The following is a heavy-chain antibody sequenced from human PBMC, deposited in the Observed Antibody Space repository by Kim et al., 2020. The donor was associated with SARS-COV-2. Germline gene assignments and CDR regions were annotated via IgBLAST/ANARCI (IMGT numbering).Heavy chain of an antibody. V-gene: IGHV4-34*01. Sequence: PSLKSRVTISVDTSKNQFSLKLSSVTAADTAVYYCARSPDYSYYYDGMDVWGQGTTVTVSS. D-gene: IGHD2-15*01. CDR3: ARSPDYSYYYDGMDV. J-gene: IGHJ6*02.